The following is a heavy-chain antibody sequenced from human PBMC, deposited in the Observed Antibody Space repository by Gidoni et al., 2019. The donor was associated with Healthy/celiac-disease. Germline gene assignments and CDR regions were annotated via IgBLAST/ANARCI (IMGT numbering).Heavy chain of an antibody. J-gene: IGHJ4*02. Sequence: EVQLVESGGGLVKPGGSLRLSCAASGFTFSNAWMSWVRQAPGKGLEWVGRIKSKTDGGTTDYAAPVKGRFTISRDDSKNTLYLQMNSLKTEDTAVYYCTSNSPFWSGYFDWGQGTLVTVSS. D-gene: IGHD3-3*01. CDR1: GFTFSNAW. CDR3: TSNSPFWSGYFD. V-gene: IGHV3-15*01. CDR2: IKSKTDGGTT.